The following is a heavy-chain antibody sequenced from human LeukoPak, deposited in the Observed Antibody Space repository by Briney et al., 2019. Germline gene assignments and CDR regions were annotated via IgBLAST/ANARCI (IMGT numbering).Heavy chain of an antibody. CDR3: ARDLEQDCSSTSCYRYFDY. CDR2: IIPIFGTA. J-gene: IGHJ4*02. Sequence: SVKVSCKASGGTFSSYAISWVRQAPGQGLEWMGGIIPIFGTANCAQKFQGRVTITADESTSTAYMELSSLRSEDTAVYYCARDLEQDCSSTSCYRYFDYWGQGTLVTVSS. D-gene: IGHD2-2*01. CDR1: GGTFSSYA. V-gene: IGHV1-69*01.